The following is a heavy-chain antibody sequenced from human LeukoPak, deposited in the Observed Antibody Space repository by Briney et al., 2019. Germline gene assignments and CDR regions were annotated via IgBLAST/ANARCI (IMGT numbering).Heavy chain of an antibody. CDR3: AMTTVTSRPPDY. J-gene: IGHJ4*02. CDR2: INSDGSST. V-gene: IGHV3-74*01. D-gene: IGHD4-11*01. Sequence: GGSLRLSCAASGFTFSSYWMHWVRHAPGKGLVWVSRINSDGSSTSYADSVKGRFTISRDNAKNTLYLQMNSLRAEDTAVYYCAMTTVTSRPPDYWGQGTLVTVSS. CDR1: GFTFSSYW.